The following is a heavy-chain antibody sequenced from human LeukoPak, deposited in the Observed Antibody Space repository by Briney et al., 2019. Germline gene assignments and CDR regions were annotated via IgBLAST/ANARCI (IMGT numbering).Heavy chain of an antibody. J-gene: IGHJ4*02. CDR2: IYYSGST. CDR3: ARQEGDWGSDY. V-gene: IGHV4-59*01. CDR1: GGSISSYY. Sequence: SETLPLTCTVSGGSISSYYWSWIRQPPGKGLEWIGYIYYSGSTNYNPSLKSRVTISVDTSKNQFSLKLSSVTAADTAVYYCARQEGDWGSDYWGQGTLVTVSS. D-gene: IGHD7-27*01.